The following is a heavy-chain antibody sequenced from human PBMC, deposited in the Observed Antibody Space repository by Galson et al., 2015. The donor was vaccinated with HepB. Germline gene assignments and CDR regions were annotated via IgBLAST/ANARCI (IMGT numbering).Heavy chain of an antibody. Sequence: VKVSCKASGGTFSSYAISWVRQAPGQGLEWMGGIIPIFGTANYAQKFQGRVTITADESTSTAYMELSSLRSEDTAVYYCARGEAPIAAAGTLVSLKYYYYYMDVWGKGTTVTVSS. V-gene: IGHV1-69*13. D-gene: IGHD6-13*01. CDR1: GGTFSSYA. CDR2: IIPIFGTA. J-gene: IGHJ6*03. CDR3: ARGEAPIAAAGTLVSLKYYYYYMDV.